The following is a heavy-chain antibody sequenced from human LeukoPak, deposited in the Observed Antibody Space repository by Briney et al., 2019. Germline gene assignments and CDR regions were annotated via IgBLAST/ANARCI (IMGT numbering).Heavy chain of an antibody. CDR2: ISGSGGST. D-gene: IGHD3-22*01. Sequence: GGSLRLPCAASGFTFSSYAMSWVRQAPGKGLEWVSAISGSGGSTYYADSVKGRFTISRDNSKNTLYLQMNSLRAEDTAVYYCARVAYYYDSSGYHDAFDIWGQGTMVTVSS. CDR3: ARVAYYYDSSGYHDAFDI. CDR1: GFTFSSYA. J-gene: IGHJ3*02. V-gene: IGHV3-23*01.